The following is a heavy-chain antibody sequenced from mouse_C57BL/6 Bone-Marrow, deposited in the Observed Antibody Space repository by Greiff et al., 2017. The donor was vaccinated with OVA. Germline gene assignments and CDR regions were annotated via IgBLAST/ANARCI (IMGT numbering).Heavy chain of an antibody. CDR1: GYSITSGYY. CDR3: ARERTLTEGFDY. Sequence: EVQLQESGPGLVKPSQSLSLTCSVTGYSITSGYYWNWIRQFPGNKLEWMGYISYDGSNNYNPSLKNRISITRDTSKNQFFLKLNSVTTEDTATYYCARERTLTEGFDYWGQGTTLTVSS. V-gene: IGHV3-6*01. J-gene: IGHJ2*01. CDR2: ISYDGSN. D-gene: IGHD4-1*01.